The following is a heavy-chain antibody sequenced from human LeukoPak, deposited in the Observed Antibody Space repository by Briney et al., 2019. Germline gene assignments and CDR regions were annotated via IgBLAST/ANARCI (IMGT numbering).Heavy chain of an antibody. D-gene: IGHD6-13*01. Sequence: GASVKVSCKASGGTFISYAISWVRQAPGQGLEWMGRIIPIFGTANYAQKFQGRVTITTDESTSTAYMELSSLRSEDTAVYYCARSPGIAAAELDWSQGTLVTVSS. J-gene: IGHJ4*02. V-gene: IGHV1-69*05. CDR3: ARSPGIAAAELD. CDR1: GGTFISYA. CDR2: IIPIFGTA.